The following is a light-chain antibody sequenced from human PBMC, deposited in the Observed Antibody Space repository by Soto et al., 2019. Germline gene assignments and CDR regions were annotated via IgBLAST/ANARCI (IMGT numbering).Light chain of an antibody. J-gene: IGKJ3*01. CDR2: GAS. CDR3: QQYGSSLFP. CDR1: QSVSAS. V-gene: IGKV3-20*01. Sequence: DMGLTQAPGTLSLSPGERSTLSCRASQSVSASLAWYQQKPGQAPRLLIYGASSRATGIPDRFSGSGSGTDFTLTISRLEPEDFAVYYCQQYGSSLFPFGPGTKVDI.